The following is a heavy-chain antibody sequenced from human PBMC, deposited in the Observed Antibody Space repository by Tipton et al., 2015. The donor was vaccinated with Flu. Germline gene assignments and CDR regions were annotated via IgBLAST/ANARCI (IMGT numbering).Heavy chain of an antibody. CDR3: ARDRGGSSRY. V-gene: IGHV4-39*07. CDR2: IYYSGST. Sequence: TLSLTCTVSGGSISSSSYYWGWIRQPPGKGLEWIGSIYYSGSTYYNPSLKSRVTISVDTSKNQFSLKLSSVTAADTAVYYCARDRGGSSRYWGQGTLVTVSS. D-gene: IGHD2-15*01. CDR1: GGSISSSSYY. J-gene: IGHJ4*02.